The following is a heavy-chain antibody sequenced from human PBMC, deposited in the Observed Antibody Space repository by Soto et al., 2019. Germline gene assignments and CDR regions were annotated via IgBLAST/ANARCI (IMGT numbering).Heavy chain of an antibody. CDR2: ISGAGDTT. CDR3: AKSFTQSNVWRAYRHKTHFDY. CDR1: GFTLSNYG. V-gene: IGHV3-23*01. J-gene: IGHJ4*02. Sequence: EVRLLESGGGLVQPGRSLRLSCEGSGFTLSNYGMDWVRQAPGKGLEWISFISGAGDTTYYADSVKGRFIISRDNSKNTLYLQMNSLRAEDTAIYYCAKSFTQSNVWRAYRHKTHFDYWGQGALVTVTS. D-gene: IGHD3-16*02.